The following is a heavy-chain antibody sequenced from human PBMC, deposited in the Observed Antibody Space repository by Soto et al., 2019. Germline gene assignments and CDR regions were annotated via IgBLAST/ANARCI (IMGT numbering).Heavy chain of an antibody. CDR3: ARSLDTGDHDAFDI. V-gene: IGHV1-2*04. J-gene: IGHJ3*02. CDR1: GYTFTGYY. D-gene: IGHD5-18*01. Sequence: APVKVSCKASGYTFTGYYMHWVRQATGQGLEWMGWINPNSGGTNYAQKFQGWVTMTRDTSISTAYMELSRLRSDDTAVYYCARSLDTGDHDAFDIWGQGTMVTVSS. CDR2: INPNSGGT.